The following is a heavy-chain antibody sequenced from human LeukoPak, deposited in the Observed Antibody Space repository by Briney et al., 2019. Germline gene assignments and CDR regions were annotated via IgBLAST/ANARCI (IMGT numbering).Heavy chain of an antibody. Sequence: SETLSLTCTVSGGSISTYYWNWIRQPPGKGLGWVGYVYYSGRTNYNPSLKSRVTISVDTSKNHFSLKLSSVTAADTAVYYCATMGDTVTTDDYWGQGTLVTVSS. V-gene: IGHV4-59*12. CDR1: GGSISTYY. CDR3: ATMGDTVTTDDY. CDR2: VYYSGRT. D-gene: IGHD4-17*01. J-gene: IGHJ4*02.